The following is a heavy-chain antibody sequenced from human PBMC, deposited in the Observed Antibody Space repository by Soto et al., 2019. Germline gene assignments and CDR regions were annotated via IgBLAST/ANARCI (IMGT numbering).Heavy chain of an antibody. D-gene: IGHD6-13*01. CDR3: ARVASSSSWHIPHFDQ. Sequence: GASVKVSCKASGGTFSSYAISWVRQAPGQGLEWMGGIIPIFGTANYAQKFQGRVTITADESTSTAYMELSSLRSEDTAVYYCARVASSSSWHIPHFDQWGQGTLVTVSS. J-gene: IGHJ4*02. CDR1: GGTFSSYA. V-gene: IGHV1-69*13. CDR2: IIPIFGTA.